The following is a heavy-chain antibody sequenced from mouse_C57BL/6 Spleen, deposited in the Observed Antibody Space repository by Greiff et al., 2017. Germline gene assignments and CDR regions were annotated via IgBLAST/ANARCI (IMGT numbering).Heavy chain of an antibody. CDR1: GFTFSDYG. V-gene: IGHV5-17*01. Sequence: DVMLVESGGGLVKPGGSLKLSCAASGFTFSDYGMHWVRQAPEKGLEWVAYISSGSSTIYYADTVKGRFTISRDNAKNTLFLQMTSLGSEDTAMYYCARRLDYYAMDYWGQGTSGTVSS. J-gene: IGHJ4*01. D-gene: IGHD4-1*01. CDR3: ARRLDYYAMDY. CDR2: ISSGSSTI.